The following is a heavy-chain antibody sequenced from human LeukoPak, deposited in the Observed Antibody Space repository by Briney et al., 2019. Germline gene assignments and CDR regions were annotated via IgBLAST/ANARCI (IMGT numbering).Heavy chain of an antibody. CDR1: GFTFSSYA. Sequence: GGSLRLSCAASGFTFSSYAMHWVRQAPGNGLEWVAIISFDGSNKYYADSVKGRFTISRDNSKNTLYLQMNSLRAEDTAVYYCAKDLVDGVDYFDYWGQGTLVTVSS. V-gene: IGHV3-30*04. J-gene: IGHJ4*02. CDR3: AKDLVDGVDYFDY. D-gene: IGHD3-3*01. CDR2: ISFDGSNK.